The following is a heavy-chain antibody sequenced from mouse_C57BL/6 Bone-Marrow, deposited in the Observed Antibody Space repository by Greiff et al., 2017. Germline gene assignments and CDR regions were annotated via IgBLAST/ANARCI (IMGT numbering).Heavy chain of an antibody. J-gene: IGHJ4*01. D-gene: IGHD2-3*01. V-gene: IGHV5-6*01. Sequence: EVKLMESGGDLVKPGGSLKLSCAASGFTFSSYGMSWVRQTPDKRLEWVATISSGGSYTYYPDSVKGRFTISRDNAKNTLYLQMSSLKSEDTAMYYCARHIWLLRGYAMDYWGQGTSVTVSS. CDR1: GFTFSSYG. CDR2: ISSGGSYT. CDR3: ARHIWLLRGYAMDY.